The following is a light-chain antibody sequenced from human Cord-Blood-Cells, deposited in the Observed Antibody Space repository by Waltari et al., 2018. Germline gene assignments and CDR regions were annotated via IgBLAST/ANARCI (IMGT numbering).Light chain of an antibody. J-gene: IGLJ1*01. CDR2: YDS. Sequence: SYVLTQPPSVSVAPGKTARITCGGNNIGSKSVHWYQQKPGQAPVLVIYYDSDWPSGIPERFSGSNSGNTATLTISRVEAGDEADYYCQVWDSSSDHVFGTGTKVTVL. CDR3: QVWDSSSDHV. V-gene: IGLV3-21*04. CDR1: NIGSKS.